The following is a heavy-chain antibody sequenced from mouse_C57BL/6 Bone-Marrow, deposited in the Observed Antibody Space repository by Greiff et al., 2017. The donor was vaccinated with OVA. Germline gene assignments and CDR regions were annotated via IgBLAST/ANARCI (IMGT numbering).Heavy chain of an antibody. D-gene: IGHD2-3*01. CDR2: SRNKANDYTT. V-gene: IGHV7-1*01. CDR1: GFTFSDFY. J-gene: IGHJ3*01. Sequence: EVKLMESGGGLVQSGRSLRLSCATSGFTFSDFYMEWVRQAPGKGLEWIAASRNKANDYTTEYSASVKGRFIVSRDTSQSILYLQMNALRAEDTAIYYWARDARMAWFAYWGQGTLVTVSA. CDR3: ARDARMAWFAY.